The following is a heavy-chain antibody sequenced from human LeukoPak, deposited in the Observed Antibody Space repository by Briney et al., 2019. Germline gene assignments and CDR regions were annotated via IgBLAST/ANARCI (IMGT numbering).Heavy chain of an antibody. CDR2: ISSSSSYI. D-gene: IGHD5-18*01. CDR1: GFTFSSYS. Sequence: GSLRLSCAASGFTFSSYSMNWVRQAPGEGLEWVSSISSSSSYIHYADSVKGRFTISRDNAKNSLYLQMNSLRAEDTAVYYCARSSAYSTWIQLWLSDYWGQGTLVTVSS. CDR3: ARSSAYSTWIQLWLSDY. V-gene: IGHV3-21*01. J-gene: IGHJ4*02.